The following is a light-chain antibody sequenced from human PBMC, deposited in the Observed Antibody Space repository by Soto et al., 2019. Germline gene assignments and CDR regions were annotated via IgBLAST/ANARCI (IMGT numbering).Light chain of an antibody. CDR3: LQDYNYPRT. V-gene: IGKV1-6*01. Sequence: ALQMTQSPSSLSASVGDRVTITCRASQDIRTELGWYQQKPGKAPKLLIYGATTLQSGVPSRFSGSCSGSDFTLTICGLQPEDFATYYCLQDYNYPRTFGQGTKVEVK. CDR1: QDIRTE. J-gene: IGKJ1*01. CDR2: GAT.